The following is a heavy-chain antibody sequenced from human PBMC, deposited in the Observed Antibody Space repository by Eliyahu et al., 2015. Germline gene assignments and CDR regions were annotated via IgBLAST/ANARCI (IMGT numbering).Heavy chain of an antibody. CDR1: GFXFXXYA. CDR2: ISDDGNNQ. J-gene: IGHJ4*02. V-gene: IGHV3-30-3*01. D-gene: IGHD1-20*01. Sequence: QVQLVESGGGVVQPGRSLRLSCAASGFXFXXYAMDWVRQAPGKGLEWVAFISDDGNNQYYADSMKGRFTISRDNSKNTLYLQMQSLRVEDTAVYYCARGYNWNDAGAHFFHLWGQGTLVTVSS. CDR3: ARGYNWNDAGAHFFHL.